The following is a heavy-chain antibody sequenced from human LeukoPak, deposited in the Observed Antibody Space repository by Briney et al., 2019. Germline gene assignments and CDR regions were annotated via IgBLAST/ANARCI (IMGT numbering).Heavy chain of an antibody. CDR3: ARDLNYYDSPLGY. J-gene: IGHJ4*02. Sequence: GGSLRLSCAASGFTFSSYEMNWVRQAPGKGLEWVSYISSSGSTIYYADSVKGRFTISRDNAKNSLYLQMNSLRAEDTAVYYCARDLNYYDSPLGYWGQGTLVTVSS. CDR1: GFTFSSYE. CDR2: ISSSGSTI. V-gene: IGHV3-48*03. D-gene: IGHD3-10*01.